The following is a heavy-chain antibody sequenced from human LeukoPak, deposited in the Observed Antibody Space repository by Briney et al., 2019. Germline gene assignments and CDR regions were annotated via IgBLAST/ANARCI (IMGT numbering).Heavy chain of an antibody. CDR1: GYTFTSYD. V-gene: IGHV1-8*03. Sequence: GASVKVSCKASGYTFTSYDINWVRQATGQGLEWMRWMNPNSGNTGYAQKFQGRVTITRNTSISTAYMELSSLRSEDTAVYYCARGERYFDWLPNYYYYYMDVWGKGTTVTVSS. CDR3: ARGERYFDWLPNYYYYYMDV. J-gene: IGHJ6*03. D-gene: IGHD3-9*01. CDR2: MNPNSGNT.